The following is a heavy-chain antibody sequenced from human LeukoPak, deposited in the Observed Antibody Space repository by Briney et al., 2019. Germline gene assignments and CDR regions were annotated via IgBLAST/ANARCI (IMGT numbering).Heavy chain of an antibody. CDR1: GGSISSGTYY. D-gene: IGHD4-17*01. J-gene: IGHJ3*02. CDR2: IYSSGST. CDR3: AIHDYGDRDAFDI. V-gene: IGHV4-61*02. Sequence: SQTLSLTCTVSGGSISSGTYYWSWIRQPAGKGLEWIGRIYSSGSTSYNPSLESRVTISVDPSKNRFSLKLGSVTAADTAVYYCAIHDYGDRDAFDIWGQGTMVTVSS.